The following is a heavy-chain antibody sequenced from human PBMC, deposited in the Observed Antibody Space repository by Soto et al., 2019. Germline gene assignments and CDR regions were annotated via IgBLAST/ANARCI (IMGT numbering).Heavy chain of an antibody. Sequence: ASVKVSCKASGYTFTTYGISWARQAPGQGLEWIGWISGYNGHTKYAQKFQGRVTMTTDTSTSTVYMDLRSLRSDDTAVYYCAREGEMPYYYYGLDVWGQGTRGRASS. J-gene: IGHJ6*02. CDR1: GYTFTTYG. D-gene: IGHD3-16*01. CDR3: AREGEMPYYYYGLDV. V-gene: IGHV1-18*01. CDR2: ISGYNGHT.